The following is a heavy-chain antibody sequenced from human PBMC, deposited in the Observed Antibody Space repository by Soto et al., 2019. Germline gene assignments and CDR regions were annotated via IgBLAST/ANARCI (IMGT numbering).Heavy chain of an antibody. CDR2: ISYDGSNK. V-gene: IGHV3-30*18. Sequence: QVQLVESGGGVVQPGRSLRLSCAASGFTFSSYGMHWVRQAPGKGLEWVAVISYDGSNKYYADSVKGRFTISRDNSKNTRYLQMNSLRAEDTAVYYCAKDRGAVAGDAFDIWGQGTMVTVSS. CDR1: GFTFSSYG. CDR3: AKDRGAVAGDAFDI. D-gene: IGHD6-19*01. J-gene: IGHJ3*02.